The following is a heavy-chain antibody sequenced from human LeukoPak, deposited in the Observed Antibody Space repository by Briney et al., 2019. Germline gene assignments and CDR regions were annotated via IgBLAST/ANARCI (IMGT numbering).Heavy chain of an antibody. J-gene: IGHJ4*02. Sequence: PSETLSLTCAVSGGSISSGGYSWSWIRQPPGKGLEWIGYIYHSGSTYYNPSLKSRVTISVDRSKNQFSLKLSSVTAADTAVYYCARAGGYSGSYPFDYWGQGTLVTVSS. CDR3: ARAGGYSGSYPFDY. CDR1: GGSISSGGYS. CDR2: IYHSGST. V-gene: IGHV4-30-2*01. D-gene: IGHD1-26*01.